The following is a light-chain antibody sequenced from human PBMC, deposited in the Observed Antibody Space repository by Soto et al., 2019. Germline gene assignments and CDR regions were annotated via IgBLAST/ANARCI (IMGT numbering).Light chain of an antibody. CDR1: SDHIGSYNL. V-gene: IGLV2-23*01. CDR2: EGS. Sequence: QSVLTQPASVSESLGQSITISCIGTSDHIGSYNLVSWYQHKPGKAPKIIIFEGSKRPSGVSNRFSGSRSGNTASLTISGLQADYEADYYCCSFAGTGTQYVFGTGTKLTVL. J-gene: IGLJ1*01. CDR3: CSFAGTGTQYV.